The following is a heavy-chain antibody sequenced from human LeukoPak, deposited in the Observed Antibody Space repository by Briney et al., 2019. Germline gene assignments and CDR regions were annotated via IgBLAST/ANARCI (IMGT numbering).Heavy chain of an antibody. CDR3: ARAEVPAAIISGAFDI. CDR2: IWNDGINK. J-gene: IGHJ3*02. D-gene: IGHD2-2*01. Sequence: PGRSLRLSCAASGFTFSSYGMHWVRQAPGKGLEWVAVIWNDGINKYYADSVKGRFTISRDNSKNTLYLQMNSLRAEDTAVYYCARAEVPAAIISGAFDIWGQGIMVTVSS. CDR1: GFTFSSYG. V-gene: IGHV3-33*01.